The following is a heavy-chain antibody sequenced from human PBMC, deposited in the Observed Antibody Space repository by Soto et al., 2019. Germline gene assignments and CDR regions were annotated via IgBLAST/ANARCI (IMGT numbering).Heavy chain of an antibody. D-gene: IGHD4-4*01. CDR2: ISSSSSTI. V-gene: IGHV3-48*02. CDR1: GFTFSSYS. Sequence: PGGSLRLSCAASGFTFSSYSMNWVRQAPGKGLEWVSYISSSSSTIYYADSVKGRFTISRDNAKNSLYLQMNSLRDEDTAVYYCARPPATVTLHDYYYYGMDVWGQGTTVTVSS. J-gene: IGHJ6*02. CDR3: ARPPATVTLHDYYYYGMDV.